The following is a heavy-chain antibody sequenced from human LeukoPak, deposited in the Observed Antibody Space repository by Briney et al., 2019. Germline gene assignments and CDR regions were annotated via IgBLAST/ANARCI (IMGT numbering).Heavy chain of an antibody. V-gene: IGHV1-24*01. D-gene: IGHD3-16*01. Sequence: ASVKVSCKVSGYTLTELSMHWVRQAPGKGLEWMGGFDPEDGETIYAQKFQGRATMTEDTSTDTAYMELSSLRSEDTAVYYCATDGAWPEYFQHWGQGTLVTVSS. CDR2: FDPEDGET. J-gene: IGHJ1*01. CDR1: GYTLTELS. CDR3: ATDGAWPEYFQH.